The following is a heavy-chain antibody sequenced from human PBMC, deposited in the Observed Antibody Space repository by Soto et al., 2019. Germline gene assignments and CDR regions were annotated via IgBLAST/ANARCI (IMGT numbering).Heavy chain of an antibody. D-gene: IGHD1-26*01. Sequence: QVQLVQSGAEVKKPGASVKVSCNPSGYAFTSYTMHWVRQAPGQGLEWMGWINADNGDSKYSQKFQGRVTITRDTSASIAYMELGSLRSEDTAVYYCARDTGSGVRVEPGIFEYWGQGALVTVSS. CDR2: INADNGDS. CDR1: GYAFTSYT. J-gene: IGHJ4*02. V-gene: IGHV1-3*01. CDR3: ARDTGSGVRVEPGIFEY.